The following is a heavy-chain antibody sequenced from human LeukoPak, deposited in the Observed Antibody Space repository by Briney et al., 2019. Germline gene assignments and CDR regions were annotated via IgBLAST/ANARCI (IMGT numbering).Heavy chain of an antibody. Sequence: SETLSFTCAVSGYSITSGYYWGWIRQPPGKGLEWIGTIYHSESTYYNPSLKSRLTISVDTSKNQFSLKLTSVTAADTAVYYCARDRPLLTGWSWFDPWGQGTLVTVSS. V-gene: IGHV4-38-2*02. CDR2: IYHSEST. CDR3: ARDRPLLTGWSWFDP. D-gene: IGHD6-19*01. J-gene: IGHJ5*02. CDR1: GYSITSGYY.